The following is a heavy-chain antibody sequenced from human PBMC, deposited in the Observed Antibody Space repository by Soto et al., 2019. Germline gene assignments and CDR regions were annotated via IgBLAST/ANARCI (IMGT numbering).Heavy chain of an antibody. V-gene: IGHV3-9*01. CDR1: GFDVDDHG. Sequence: VQLVESGGRVVQPGGSLRLSCAGSGFDVDDHGMHWVRQPPGKGLEWVSSISRSSSGVDYADSVKGRFTVTRDNANNSLYLEMHRLTTDDTALYYCAKDLRVNVYGSSNPLATWGEGTLVTVSS. CDR2: ISRSSSGV. J-gene: IGHJ1*01. D-gene: IGHD4-17*01. CDR3: AKDLRVNVYGSSNPLAT.